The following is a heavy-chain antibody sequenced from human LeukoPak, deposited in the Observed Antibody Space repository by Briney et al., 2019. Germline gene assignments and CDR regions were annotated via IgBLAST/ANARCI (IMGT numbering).Heavy chain of an antibody. Sequence: SETLSLTCTVSGGSISSSSYYWGWIRQPPGTGLEWIGSIYYSGSTYYNPSLKSRVTISVDTSKNQFSLKLSSVTAADTAVYYCARHVNMVRGVIISHYYYYMDVRGKGTTVTVSS. CDR3: ARHVNMVRGVIISHYYYYMDV. CDR2: IYYSGST. V-gene: IGHV4-39*01. CDR1: GGSISSSSYY. D-gene: IGHD3-10*01. J-gene: IGHJ6*03.